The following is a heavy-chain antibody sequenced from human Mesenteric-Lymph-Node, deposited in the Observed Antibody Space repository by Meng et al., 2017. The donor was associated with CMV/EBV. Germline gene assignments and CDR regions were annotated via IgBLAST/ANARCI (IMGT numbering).Heavy chain of an antibody. CDR2: ISYDGVTT. V-gene: IGHV3-64*02. D-gene: IGHD2-15*01. CDR3: ARVVRDCSGGTCYYYFDY. J-gene: IGHJ4*02. CDR1: GFSFSTYA. Sequence: GESLKISCAASGFSFSTYAMHWVRQAPGKGLEYVSAISYDGVTTHYADSVKGRFTISRDNSKNTLYLQMGSLRAEDMAVYYSARVVRDCSGGTCYYYFDYWGQGTLVTVSS.